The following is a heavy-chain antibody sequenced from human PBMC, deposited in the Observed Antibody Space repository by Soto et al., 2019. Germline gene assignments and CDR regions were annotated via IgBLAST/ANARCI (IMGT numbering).Heavy chain of an antibody. CDR2: IDHSGST. Sequence: KPSETLSLTCAVYGGAYTGYHWTWIRQPPGKGLEWIGEIDHSGSTNYSPSLKSRITTSLDRARNQFFLNLNSVTAADTAVYYCAMRGHWNEGSVYWGQGTLVTVSS. J-gene: IGHJ4*02. CDR1: GGAYTGYH. CDR3: AMRGHWNEGSVY. D-gene: IGHD1-1*01. V-gene: IGHV4-34*01.